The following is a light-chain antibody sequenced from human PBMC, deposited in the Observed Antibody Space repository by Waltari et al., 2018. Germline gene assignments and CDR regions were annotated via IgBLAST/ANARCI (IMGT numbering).Light chain of an antibody. CDR2: DNK. J-gene: IGLJ3*02. CDR1: SPNLGNNY. CDR3: GTWDSSLSAWV. Sequence: QSVLTQPPSVSAAPGQKVTISCSGSSPNLGNNYVSWYQQLPGTAPKLLIYDNKKRPSGIPDRFSGSKSGTSATLGITGLQTGDEADYYCGTWDSSLSAWVFGGGTKLTVL. V-gene: IGLV1-51*01.